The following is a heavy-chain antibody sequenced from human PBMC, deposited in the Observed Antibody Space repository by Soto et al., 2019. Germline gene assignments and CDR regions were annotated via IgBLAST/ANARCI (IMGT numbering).Heavy chain of an antibody. Sequence: GPTLVNPTETLTLTCTVSGFSLTTGKMGVSWIRQPPGKALEWLAHIFSDNERSYSTSLQGRLTISKDTSGSQVVLSMTNVDPVDTATYYCARMNVEPYQFYHAMDVWGHGTTVTVSS. J-gene: IGHJ6*02. D-gene: IGHD1-1*01. CDR3: ARMNVEPYQFYHAMDV. CDR2: IFSDNER. V-gene: IGHV2-26*01. CDR1: GFSLTTGKMG.